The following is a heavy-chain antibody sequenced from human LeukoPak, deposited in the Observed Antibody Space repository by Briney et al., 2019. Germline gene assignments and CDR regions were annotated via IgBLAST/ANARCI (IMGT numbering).Heavy chain of an antibody. CDR2: IRYDGSNK. D-gene: IGHD1-26*01. CDR3: AKDIRVGARTEWFDP. CDR1: GFTFSSYG. J-gene: IGHJ5*02. V-gene: IGHV3-30*02. Sequence: PGGSLRLSCAASGFTFSSYGMHWVRQAPGKGLEWVAFIRYDGSNKYYADSVKGRFTISRDNSKNTLYLQMNSLRAEDTAVHYCAKDIRVGARTEWFDPWGQGTLVTVSS.